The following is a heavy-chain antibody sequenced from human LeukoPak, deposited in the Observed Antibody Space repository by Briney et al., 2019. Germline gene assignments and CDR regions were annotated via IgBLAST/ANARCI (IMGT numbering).Heavy chain of an antibody. CDR2: LYTSGST. V-gene: IGHV4-61*02. Sequence: KSSETLSLTCTVSGGSISSGSYFWSWIRQPAGQGLEWIGRLYTSGSTYYNPSLKSRVTISLDTSQNQFSLKLRSVTAADTAVYYCATARADYGDYNSYYYMDVWGKGTTVTVSS. CDR3: ATARADYGDYNSYYYMDV. J-gene: IGHJ6*03. CDR1: GGSISSGSYF. D-gene: IGHD4-17*01.